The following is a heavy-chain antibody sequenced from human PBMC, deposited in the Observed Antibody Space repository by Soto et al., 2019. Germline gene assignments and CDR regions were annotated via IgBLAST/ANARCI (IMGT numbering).Heavy chain of an antibody. J-gene: IGHJ4*02. V-gene: IGHV3-23*01. Sequence: EVQLLESGGGLVQPGGSLRLSCAASGFTFSSYAMSWVRQAPGKGLEWVSAISGSGGTTWYAGSVRGRFTISRDDSKNTLYLQMKSMRVDDAAVYYCAKGPTANSVWFPRYFDYWGQGTLVTVSS. CDR1: GFTFSSYA. CDR3: AKGPTANSVWFPRYFDY. CDR2: ISGSGGTT. D-gene: IGHD6-19*01.